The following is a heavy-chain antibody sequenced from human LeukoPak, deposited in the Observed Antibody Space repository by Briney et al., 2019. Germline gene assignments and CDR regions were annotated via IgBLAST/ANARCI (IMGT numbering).Heavy chain of an antibody. Sequence: PGGSLRLSCAASGFTFSSYWMSWVRQAPGKGLEWVANIKQDGSEKYYVDSVKGRFTISRDNAKNSLYLQMNSLRAEDTAVHYCAIGGSSTLLWFGELLWGWFDPWGQGTLVTVSS. V-gene: IGHV3-7*01. J-gene: IGHJ5*02. CDR3: AIGGSSTLLWFGELLWGWFDP. CDR2: IKQDGSEK. D-gene: IGHD3-10*01. CDR1: GFTFSSYW.